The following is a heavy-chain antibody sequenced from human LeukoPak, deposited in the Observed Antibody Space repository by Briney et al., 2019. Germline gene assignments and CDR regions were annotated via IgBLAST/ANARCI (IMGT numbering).Heavy chain of an antibody. D-gene: IGHD3-3*01. Sequence: GGSLRLSCAASGFTFSSFSMNWVRQAPGKGLEWVSFISSDISYTYYADSVKGRFTISRDHAKSSLYLQMNSLRAEDMAVYYCARRDEAYDSIDYWGQGTLVTVSS. V-gene: IGHV3-21*01. J-gene: IGHJ4*02. CDR3: ARRDEAYDSIDY. CDR2: ISSDISYT. CDR1: GFTFSSFS.